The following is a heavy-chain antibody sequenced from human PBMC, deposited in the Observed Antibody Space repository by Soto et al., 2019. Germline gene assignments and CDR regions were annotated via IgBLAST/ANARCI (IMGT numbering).Heavy chain of an antibody. D-gene: IGHD3-10*01. CDR3: ARHFVAVVIKGWGY. J-gene: IGHJ4*02. CDR1: GGSISSSTYY. Sequence: SETLSLTCTVSGGSISSSTYYWGWMRQPPGKGLEWIGSFFIGGNTYYNPSLKSRVTISVDTSKNQFSLKLVSVTAADTAVYYCARHFVAVVIKGWGYWGQGTLVTVSS. V-gene: IGHV4-39*01. CDR2: FFIGGNT.